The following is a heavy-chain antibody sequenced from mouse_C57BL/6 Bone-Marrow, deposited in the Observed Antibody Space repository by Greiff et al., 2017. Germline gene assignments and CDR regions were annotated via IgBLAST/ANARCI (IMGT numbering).Heavy chain of an antibody. CDR3: VRESPLLLSLFAY. D-gene: IGHD2-1*01. CDR1: GFSFNTYA. V-gene: IGHV10-1*01. Sequence: EVKVVESGGGLVQPKGSLKLSCAASGFSFNTYAMNWVRQAPGKGLEWVARIRSKSNNYATYYAESVKDRFTISRDDSESMLYLQMNNVKTEDTAMYYCVRESPLLLSLFAYWGQGTLVTVSA. CDR2: IRSKSNNYAT. J-gene: IGHJ3*01.